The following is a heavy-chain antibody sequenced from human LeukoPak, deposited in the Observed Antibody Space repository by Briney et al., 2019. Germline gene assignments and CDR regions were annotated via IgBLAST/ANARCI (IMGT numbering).Heavy chain of an antibody. CDR1: GGSISSYY. Sequence: TSETLSLTCTGSGGSISSYYWSWIRQPPGKGLEWIGYIYYSGSTNYNPSLKSRVTISVDTSKNQFSLKLSSVTAADTAVYYCARKAGIAAAGMISYYYYGMDVWGQGTTVTVSS. D-gene: IGHD6-13*01. CDR2: IYYSGST. V-gene: IGHV4-59*08. CDR3: ARKAGIAAAGMISYYYYGMDV. J-gene: IGHJ6*02.